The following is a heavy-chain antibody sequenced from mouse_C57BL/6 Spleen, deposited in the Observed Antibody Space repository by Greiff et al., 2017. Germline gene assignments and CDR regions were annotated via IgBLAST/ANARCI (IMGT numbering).Heavy chain of an antibody. V-gene: IGHV1-50*01. CDR1: GYTFTSYW. D-gene: IGHD3-2*02. Sequence: VQLQQPVAELVKPGASVKLSCKASGYTFTSYWMQWVKQRPGQGLEWIGEIDPSDSYTNYNQKFKGKATLTVDTSSSTAYMQLSRLTSEDSAVYSCVSADSSGYYLDYWGQGTTLTVSS. CDR2: IDPSDSYT. J-gene: IGHJ2*01. CDR3: VSADSSGYYLDY.